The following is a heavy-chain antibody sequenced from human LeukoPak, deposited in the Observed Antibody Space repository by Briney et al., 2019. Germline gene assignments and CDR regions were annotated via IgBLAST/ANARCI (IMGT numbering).Heavy chain of an antibody. Sequence: GRSLRLSCAASGFSFSSYAIHWVRQAPGKGLEWVAVISYDGSNKYYADSVKGRFTISRDNSKNTLYLQMNSLRAEDTAVNYCAKEVPDHKEMAWFDPWGQGTLVTVSS. CDR3: AKEVPDHKEMAWFDP. CDR2: ISYDGSNK. D-gene: IGHD5-24*01. CDR1: GFSFSSYA. V-gene: IGHV3-30*04. J-gene: IGHJ5*02.